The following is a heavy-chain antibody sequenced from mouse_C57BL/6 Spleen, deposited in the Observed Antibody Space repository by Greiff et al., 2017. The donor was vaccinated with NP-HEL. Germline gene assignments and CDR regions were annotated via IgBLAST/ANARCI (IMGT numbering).Heavy chain of an antibody. V-gene: IGHV1-55*01. J-gene: IGHJ3*01. Sequence: QVQLQQPGAELVKPGASVKMSCKASGYTFTSYWITWVKQRPGQGLEWIGDIYPGSGSTNYNEKFKSKATLTVDTSSSTAYMQLSSLTSEDSAVYYCARNYYGSSPFAHWGQGTLVTVSA. CDR2: IYPGSGST. CDR1: GYTFTSYW. CDR3: ARNYYGSSPFAH. D-gene: IGHD1-1*01.